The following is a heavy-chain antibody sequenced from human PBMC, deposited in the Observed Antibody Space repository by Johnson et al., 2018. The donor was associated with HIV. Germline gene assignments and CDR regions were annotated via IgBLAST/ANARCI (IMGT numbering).Heavy chain of an antibody. J-gene: IGHJ3*02. CDR3: AGLPDAFEI. CDR1: GITVGTNY. D-gene: IGHD5-12*01. Sequence: VQLVESGGGVVQPGGSLRLSCAASGITVGTNYMSWVRQAPGKGLEWVSVIYSGGSTYYTDSVKGRFTISRDNSKNTLYLQMNSLRAEDTAVYYCAGLPDAFEIWGQGTMVTVSS. V-gene: IGHV3-66*01. CDR2: IYSGGST.